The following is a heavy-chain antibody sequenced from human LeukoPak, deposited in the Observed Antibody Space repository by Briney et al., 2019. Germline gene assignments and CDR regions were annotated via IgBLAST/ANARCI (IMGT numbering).Heavy chain of an antibody. CDR3: ARGRRDSSGWYSLRESVAYMDV. J-gene: IGHJ6*03. CDR2: IKQDGSEK. Sequence: GGSLRLSCAASGFTFSSYWMSWVRQAPGKGLEWVANIKQDGSEKYYVDSVKGRFTIPRDNAKNSLYLQMNSLRAEDTAVYYCARGRRDSSGWYSLRESVAYMDVWGKGTTVTVSS. CDR1: GFTFSSYW. V-gene: IGHV3-7*01. D-gene: IGHD6-19*01.